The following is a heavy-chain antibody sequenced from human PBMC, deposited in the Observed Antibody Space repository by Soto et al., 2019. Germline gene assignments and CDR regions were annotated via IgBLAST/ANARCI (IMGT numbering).Heavy chain of an antibody. Sequence: QVHLVQSGAEVKKPGASVKVSCKGSGYTFTSYGITWVRQAPGQGLEWMGWISAHNGNTDYAQKLQGGVTVTRDTSTSTAYMELRSLSSDDTAVYYCARGRYGGYWGQGALVTVSS. CDR2: ISAHNGNT. D-gene: IGHD3-10*01. CDR3: ARGRYGGY. V-gene: IGHV1-18*01. J-gene: IGHJ4*02. CDR1: GYTFTSYG.